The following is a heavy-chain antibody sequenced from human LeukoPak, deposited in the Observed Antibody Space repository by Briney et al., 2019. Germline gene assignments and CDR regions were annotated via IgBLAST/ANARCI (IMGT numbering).Heavy chain of an antibody. J-gene: IGHJ4*02. V-gene: IGHV4-4*07. D-gene: IGHD2-2*01. CDR2: IYTSGST. CDR1: GGSISSYY. CDR3: ARDRCSSTSCYVDY. Sequence: SETLSLTCTVSGGSISSYYWSWIRQPAGKGLEWIGRIYTSGSTNYNPSLTSRVTMSVDTSKNQFSLKLSSVTAADTAVYYCARDRCSSTSCYVDYWGQGTLVTVSS.